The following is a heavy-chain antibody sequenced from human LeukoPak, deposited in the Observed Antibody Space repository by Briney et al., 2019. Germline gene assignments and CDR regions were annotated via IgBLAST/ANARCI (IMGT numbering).Heavy chain of an antibody. V-gene: IGHV4-39*01. Sequence: ETLSLTCTVSGGSXSSSSYYWGWIRQPPGKGLEWIGSIYYSGSTYYNPSLKSRVTISVDTSKNQFSLKLSSVTAADTAVYYCARPNSGYYFQDAFDIWGQGTMVTVSS. CDR3: ARPNSGYYFQDAFDI. D-gene: IGHD3-22*01. J-gene: IGHJ3*02. CDR2: IYYSGST. CDR1: GGSXSSSSYY.